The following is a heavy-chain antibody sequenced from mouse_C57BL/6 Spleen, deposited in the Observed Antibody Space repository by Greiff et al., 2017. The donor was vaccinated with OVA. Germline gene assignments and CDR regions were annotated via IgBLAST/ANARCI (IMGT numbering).Heavy chain of an antibody. V-gene: IGHV1-82*01. CDR2: IYPGDGDT. Sequence: QVQLQQSGPELVKPGASVKISCKASGYAFSSSWMNWVKQRPGKGLEWIGRIYPGDGDTNYNGKFKGKATLTADKSSSTAYMQLSSLTSEDSAVYFCAREGGLMDYWGQGTSVTVSS. D-gene: IGHD2-4*01. J-gene: IGHJ4*01. CDR1: GYAFSSSW. CDR3: AREGGLMDY.